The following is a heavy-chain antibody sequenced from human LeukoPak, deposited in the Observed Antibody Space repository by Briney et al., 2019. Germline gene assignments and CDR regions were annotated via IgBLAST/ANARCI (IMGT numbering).Heavy chain of an antibody. CDR2: ISSSCSTI. CDR3: ARDLGYCSSTSCYRDWNWFDP. J-gene: IGHJ5*02. Sequence: GGSLRLSCAASGFTFSSYSMNWVRQAPGKGLEWVSYISSSCSTIYYADSVKGRFTISRDNAKNSLYLQMNSLRAEDTAVYYCARDLGYCSSTSCYRDWNWFDPWGQGTLVTVSS. CDR1: GFTFSSYS. V-gene: IGHV3-48*01. D-gene: IGHD2-2*02.